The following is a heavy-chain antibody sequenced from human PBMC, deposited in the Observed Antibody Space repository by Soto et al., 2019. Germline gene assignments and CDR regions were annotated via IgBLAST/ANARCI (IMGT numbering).Heavy chain of an antibody. V-gene: IGHV2-5*02. CDR2: IYWDNDK. CDR1: GFSLDTWGVG. Sequence: QITLKESGPTLVRPTQTLTLTCTVSGFSLDTWGVGVGWIRQPPGKAPEWLALIYWDNDKRYSPSLKNRLTIAKDTSKNQVVLTLTNMDPVDTVTYYCARALGSWGAYYFDHWCQGTLVTVSS. D-gene: IGHD3-16*01. CDR3: ARALGSWGAYYFDH. J-gene: IGHJ4*02.